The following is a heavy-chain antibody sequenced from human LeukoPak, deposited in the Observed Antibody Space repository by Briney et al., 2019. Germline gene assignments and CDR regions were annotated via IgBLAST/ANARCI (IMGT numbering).Heavy chain of an antibody. J-gene: IGHJ5*02. CDR1: GYTFTSYY. D-gene: IGHD3-10*01. CDR3: AKGPIRFGEFNS. CDR2: INPSGGST. Sequence: GASVKVSCKASGYTFTSYYMHWVRQAPGQGLEWMGIINPSGGSTSYAQKFQGRVTMTRDTSETTAYMELTSLRPEDTAVYYCAKGPIRFGEFNSWGQGTLVTAS. V-gene: IGHV1-46*01.